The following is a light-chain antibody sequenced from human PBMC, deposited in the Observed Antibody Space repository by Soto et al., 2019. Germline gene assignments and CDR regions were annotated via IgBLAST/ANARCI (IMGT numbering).Light chain of an antibody. CDR3: QSYDSSLSGVV. CDR1: SSNIGAGYD. V-gene: IGLV1-40*01. J-gene: IGLJ2*01. Sequence: QSVLTQPPSVSGAPGQRVTISCTGRSSNIGAGYDVHWYQQLPGTAPKLLIYRYSNRPSGVPDRFSGSKSGTSASLAITGLQAEDEADYYCQSYDSSLSGVVFGGGTKLTVL. CDR2: RYS.